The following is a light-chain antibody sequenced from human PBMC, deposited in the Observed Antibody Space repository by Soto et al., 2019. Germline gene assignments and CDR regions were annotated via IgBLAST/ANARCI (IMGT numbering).Light chain of an antibody. CDR3: GTWDSSLSVHV. CDR1: SSNIGNNY. V-gene: IGLV1-51*01. Sequence: QSVLTQPPSVSAAPGQKVTISCSGTSSNIGNNYVSWYQQLPGTAPKLLIYDSNKRPSGIPDRFSGSKSGTSATLGITGLQTGDEADYYCGTWDSSLSVHVFGTGTKVTVL. CDR2: DSN. J-gene: IGLJ1*01.